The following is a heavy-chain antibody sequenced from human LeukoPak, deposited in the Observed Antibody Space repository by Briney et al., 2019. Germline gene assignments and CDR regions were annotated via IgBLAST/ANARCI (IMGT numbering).Heavy chain of an antibody. V-gene: IGHV3-30*02. J-gene: IGHJ4*02. CDR2: IRFDGSNK. Sequence: GGSLRLSCAASGFIFSTYGMHWVRQAPGKGLEWVAFIRFDGSNKYYSDSVKGRFTISRDNSKKTVYLQMNSLRAEDTAVYYCAKEGRYGEYFDYWGQGTLVTVSS. CDR3: AKEGRYGEYFDY. D-gene: IGHD4-17*01. CDR1: GFIFSTYG.